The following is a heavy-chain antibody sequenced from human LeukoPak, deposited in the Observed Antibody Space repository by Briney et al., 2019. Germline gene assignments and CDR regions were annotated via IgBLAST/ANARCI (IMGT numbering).Heavy chain of an antibody. CDR1: GFTFSSYA. CDR2: ISSNGGST. J-gene: IGHJ6*04. Sequence: PGGSLRLSCSASGFTFSSYAMHWVRQAPGKGLEYVSAISSNGGSTYYADSVKGRFTISRDNSKTTLYLQMSSLRAEDTAVYYCVKVGISGASYYYGMDVWGKGTTVTVSS. CDR3: VKVGISGASYYYGMDV. V-gene: IGHV3-64D*06. D-gene: IGHD3-10*01.